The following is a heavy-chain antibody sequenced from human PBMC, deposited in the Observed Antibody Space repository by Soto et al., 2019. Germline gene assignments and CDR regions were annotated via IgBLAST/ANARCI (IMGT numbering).Heavy chain of an antibody. V-gene: IGHV4-39*01. D-gene: IGHD2-8*01. CDR3: ASSPPEEGGYCTNGVCWYFDY. J-gene: IGHJ4*02. Sequence: SETLSLTCTVSGGSISSSSYYWGWIRKPPGKGLEWIGSIYYSGSTYYNPSLKSRVTISVDTSKNQFSLKLSSVTAADTAVYYCASSPPEEGGYCTNGVCWYFDYWGQGTLVTVS. CDR1: GGSISSSSYY. CDR2: IYYSGST.